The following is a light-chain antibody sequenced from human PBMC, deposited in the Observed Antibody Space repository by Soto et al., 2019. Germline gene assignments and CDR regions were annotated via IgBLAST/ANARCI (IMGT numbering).Light chain of an antibody. V-gene: IGKV3-20*01. J-gene: IGKJ1*01. CDR2: RAS. CDR1: QSVSSSY. Sequence: EIVLTQSPGTLSLSPGERATLSCRASQSVSSSYLAWYQQKPGQAPRLLIYRASSRATGIPDRFSGSGSGTDFTLTISSLEPEDFAVYYCQQYGSSPRTFGQGTKVEIK. CDR3: QQYGSSPRT.